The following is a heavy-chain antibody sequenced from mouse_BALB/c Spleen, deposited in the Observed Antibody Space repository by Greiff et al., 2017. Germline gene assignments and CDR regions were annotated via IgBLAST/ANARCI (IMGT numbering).Heavy chain of an antibody. CDR3: ERWDCRYDDDFDY. V-gene: IGHV5-17*02. CDR2: ISSGSSTI. D-gene: IGHD2-14*01. J-gene: IGHJ2*01. CDR1: GFTFSSFG. Sequence: EVQLEQSGGGLVQPGGSRKLSCAASGFTFSSFGMHWVRQTPEKGLEWVAYISSGSSTIYYADTVKGRFTISRDNPKNTLYLQMISLRSEDTAMYYCERWDCRYDDDFDYWGQGTTLTVSS.